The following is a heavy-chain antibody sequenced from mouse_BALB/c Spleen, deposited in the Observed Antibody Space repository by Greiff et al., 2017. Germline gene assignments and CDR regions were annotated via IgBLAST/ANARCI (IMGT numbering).Heavy chain of an antibody. Sequence: VQLQPSGTVLARPGASVKLSCKASGYTFTSYWMHWVKQRPGQGLEWIGAISPGNSDTSYNQKFKGKAKLTAVTTTSTAYMELSSLTNEDSAVYYCTREGVHYRYDKDAMDDWGQGTSVTVSA. D-gene: IGHD2-14*01. CDR1: GYTFTSYW. CDR2: ISPGNSDT. V-gene: IGHV1-5*01. J-gene: IGHJ4*01. CDR3: TREGVHYRYDKDAMDD.